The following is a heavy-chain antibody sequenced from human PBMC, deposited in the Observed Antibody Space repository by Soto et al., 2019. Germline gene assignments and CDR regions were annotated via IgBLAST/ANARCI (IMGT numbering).Heavy chain of an antibody. CDR1: GFSLSTTGVG. D-gene: IGHD3-10*01. CDR3: AHRPVRFGSAYNYFES. V-gene: IGHV2-5*02. Sequence: QITLKESGPTLVKPTQTLTLTCAFSGFSLSTTGVGVGWIRQSSGKALEWLAFIYWDDDKRYSPSLRSRLTITKDTSKNQVVLTMTNMDPVETATYYCAHRPVRFGSAYNYFESWGQGILVTVSS. CDR2: IYWDDDK. J-gene: IGHJ4*02.